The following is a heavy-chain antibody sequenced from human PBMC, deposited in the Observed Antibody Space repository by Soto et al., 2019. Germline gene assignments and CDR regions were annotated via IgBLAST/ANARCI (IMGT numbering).Heavy chain of an antibody. CDR1: GFTFNTYW. CDR2: IKSDGSYT. Sequence: EVQLVESGGGLVQPGGSLRLSCAASGFTFNTYWMQWVRQAPGKGLVWVSRIKSDGSYTNYADSVKGRFTISRDNAKNTLFLQMNSLGAEATAVYYSASGGRGYFTYWGQGPLVTVSS. CDR3: ASGGRGYFTY. J-gene: IGHJ4*02. D-gene: IGHD3-22*01. V-gene: IGHV3-74*01.